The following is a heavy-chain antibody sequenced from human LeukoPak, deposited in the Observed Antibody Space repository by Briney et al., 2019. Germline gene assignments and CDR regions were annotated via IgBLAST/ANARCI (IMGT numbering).Heavy chain of an antibody. CDR1: GYTFTDYY. CDR3: ARDKRGIAAAGERNRFDY. CDR2: INPNSGDT. D-gene: IGHD6-13*01. Sequence: ASVKVSCKASGYTFTDYYMHWVRQAPGQGLEWMGWINPNSGDTNYAQKLQGRVTMTTDTSTSTAYMELRSLRSDDTAVYYCARDKRGIAAAGERNRFDYWGQGTLVTVSS. J-gene: IGHJ4*02. V-gene: IGHV1-2*02.